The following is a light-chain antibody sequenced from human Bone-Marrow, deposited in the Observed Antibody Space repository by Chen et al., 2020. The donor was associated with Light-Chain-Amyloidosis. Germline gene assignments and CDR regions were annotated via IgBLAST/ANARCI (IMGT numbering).Light chain of an antibody. Sequence: QSALTPPASVSGSPGQSLTISCTGTSGDVGTYNYASWYQQHPGKAPKVMIYAVSNRPSGVSNRFSGSKSGNTASLTISGLQAEDEADYYCSSFTSSSSYVFGPGTKVTVL. CDR1: SGDVGTYNY. J-gene: IGLJ1*01. CDR3: SSFTSSSSYV. V-gene: IGLV2-14*01. CDR2: AVS.